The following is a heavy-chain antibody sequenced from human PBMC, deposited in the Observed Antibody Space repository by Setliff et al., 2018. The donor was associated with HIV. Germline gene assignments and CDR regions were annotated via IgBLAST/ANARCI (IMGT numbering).Heavy chain of an antibody. V-gene: IGHV3-7*04. CDR3: ARDPAFGAFDI. Sequence: PGGSLRLSCAASGFTFSSYWMSWVRQAPGKGLEWVANIKQDGSEKYYVDSVKGRFTISRDNAKNSLYLQMSSLRTEDTAVYFCARDPAFGAFDIWGQGTMVTVSS. CDR2: IKQDGSEK. D-gene: IGHD3-10*01. J-gene: IGHJ3*02. CDR1: GFTFSSYW.